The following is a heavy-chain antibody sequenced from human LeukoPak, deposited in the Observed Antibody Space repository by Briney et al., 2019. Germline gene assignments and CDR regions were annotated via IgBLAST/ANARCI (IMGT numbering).Heavy chain of an antibody. D-gene: IGHD3-10*01. CDR1: GFTVSSNY. J-gene: IGHJ4*02. CDR2: IYSGGST. CDR3: ASGSDYAFDY. Sequence: GGSLRLSCAASGFTVSSNYTSWVRQAPGKGLEWVSVIYSGGSTYYADSVKGRFTISRDNSKNTLYLQMNSLRAEDTAVYCCASGSDYAFDYWGQGTLVTVSS. V-gene: IGHV3-53*01.